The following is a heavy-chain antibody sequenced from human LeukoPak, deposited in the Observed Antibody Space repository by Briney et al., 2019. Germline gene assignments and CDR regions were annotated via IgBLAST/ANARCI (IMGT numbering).Heavy chain of an antibody. D-gene: IGHD5-18*01. J-gene: IGHJ6*02. CDR3: ARELRGYSYGGYGMDV. Sequence: PGGSLRLSCAASGFTVSSNYMSWVRQAPGKGLEWVSVIYNDGNTYYADSVKGRFTISRDNSKNTLYLQMNSLRAEDTAVYYCARELRGYSYGGYGMDVWGQGTTVTVSS. CDR1: GFTVSSNY. V-gene: IGHV3-53*05. CDR2: IYNDGNT.